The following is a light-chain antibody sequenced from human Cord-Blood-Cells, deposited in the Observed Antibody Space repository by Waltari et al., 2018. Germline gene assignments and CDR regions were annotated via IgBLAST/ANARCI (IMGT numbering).Light chain of an antibody. Sequence: QAALTQPASASGSPGMSITISCTGTSSGVESSNLVAWYQQQPGKAPKRMIYEGSKRPSGVSNRFSGSKSGNTASLTISGLQAEDEADYYCCSYAGSSTLVFGGGTKLTVL. J-gene: IGLJ2*01. CDR2: EGS. V-gene: IGLV2-23*01. CDR1: SSGVESSNL. CDR3: CSYAGSSTLV.